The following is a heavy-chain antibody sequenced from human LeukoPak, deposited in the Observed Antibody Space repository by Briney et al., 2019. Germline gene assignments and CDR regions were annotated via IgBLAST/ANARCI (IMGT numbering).Heavy chain of an antibody. CDR2: IYYNGNT. V-gene: IGHV4-31*03. J-gene: IGHJ6*03. Sequence: PSETLSLTCTVSGGYINSDGYYWSWIRQHPGKGLEWIGHIYYNGNTFYNPSLTSRLTMSVDTSMTQCSLDLTSVTAADTAVYFCARVSSVARRGYYCYYVDVWGKGTTVTVSS. CDR3: ARVSSVARRGYYCYYVDV. CDR1: GGYINSDGYY. D-gene: IGHD4-11*01.